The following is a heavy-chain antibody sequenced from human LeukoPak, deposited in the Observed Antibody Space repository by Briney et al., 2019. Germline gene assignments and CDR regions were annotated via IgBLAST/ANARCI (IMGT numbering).Heavy chain of an antibody. V-gene: IGHV4-4*07. J-gene: IGHJ4*02. Sequence: SETLSLTCTVSGGSISSYYWSWIRQPAGKGLEWIGRIYTSGSTNYNPSLKSRVTISVDTSKNQFSLKLSSVTAADTAVYYCARVGGSSRKRYFDYWGQGTLVTVSS. CDR1: GGSISSYY. D-gene: IGHD2-15*01. CDR3: ARVGGSSRKRYFDY. CDR2: IYTSGST.